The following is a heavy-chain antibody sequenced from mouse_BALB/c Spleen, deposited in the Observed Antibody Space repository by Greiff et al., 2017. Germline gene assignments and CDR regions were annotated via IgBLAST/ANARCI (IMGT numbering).Heavy chain of an antibody. CDR2: IYPGAGDT. D-gene: IGHD2-1*01. CDR1: GYAFSSYW. V-gene: IGHV1-80*01. CDR3: ARVGAYGNYGGGYYFDY. J-gene: IGHJ2*01. Sequence: VQLQQSGAELVRPGSSVKISCKASGYAFSSYWMNWVKQRPGQGLEWIGQIYPGAGDTNYNGKFKGKATLTAYKSSSTAYMQLSSLTSEDSAVYFCARVGAYGNYGGGYYFDYWGQGTTLTVSS.